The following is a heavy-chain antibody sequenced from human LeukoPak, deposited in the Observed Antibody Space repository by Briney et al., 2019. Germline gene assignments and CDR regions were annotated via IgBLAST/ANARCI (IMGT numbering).Heavy chain of an antibody. CDR2: IYYSGST. Sequence: PSETLSLTCTVSGGSISSGDYYWSWIRQPPGKGLEWIGYIYYSGSTYYNPSLKSRVTISVDTSKNQFSLKLSSVTAADTAVYYCASFTAAGTWFDYWGQGTLVTVSS. D-gene: IGHD6-13*01. V-gene: IGHV4-30-4*01. J-gene: IGHJ4*02. CDR3: ASFTAAGTWFDY. CDR1: GGSISSGDYY.